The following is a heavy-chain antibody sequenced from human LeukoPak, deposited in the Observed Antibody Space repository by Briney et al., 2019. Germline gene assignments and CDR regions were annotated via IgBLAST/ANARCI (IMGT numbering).Heavy chain of an antibody. CDR3: AREDYYDSSGFYYFDY. J-gene: IGHJ4*02. CDR1: GGSISSYY. CDR2: IYTSGTT. D-gene: IGHD3-22*01. V-gene: IGHV4-4*07. Sequence: PSETLSLTCTVSGGSISSYYWSWIRQPAGKGLEWIVRIYTSGTTTYNPSLKSRVTIPVDKSKNQFSLKLSSVTAADTAVYYCAREDYYDSSGFYYFDYWGQGTLVTVSS.